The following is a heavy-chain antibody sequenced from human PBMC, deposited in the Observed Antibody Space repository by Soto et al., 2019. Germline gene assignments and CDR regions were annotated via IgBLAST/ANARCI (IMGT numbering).Heavy chain of an antibody. CDR3: ARHAEPMVRGVTRYYYYYYGMDV. CDR2: IGASGDGT. CDR1: GFTFSNYA. J-gene: IGHJ6*02. D-gene: IGHD3-10*01. Sequence: GGSLRLSCAASGFTFSNYAMSWVRQAPGKGLEWVSGIGASGDGTYYADSVKGRFIISRDNSKNTLHLQMNSLRAEDTAVYYCARHAEPMVRGVTRYYYYYYGMDVWGQGTTVTVSS. V-gene: IGHV3-23*01.